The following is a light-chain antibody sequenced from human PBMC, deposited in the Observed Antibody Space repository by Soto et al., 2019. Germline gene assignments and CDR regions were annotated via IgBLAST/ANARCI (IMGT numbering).Light chain of an antibody. CDR2: RNS. CDR1: RSNIGDNT. V-gene: IGLV1-44*01. Sequence: QAVVTQSPSVSGTPGQRVAISCSGSRSNIGDNTVNWYQQLPGTAPKLLIYRNSQRPSGVPDRFSGSKSGTSASLAISGLRSEDEAEYYCAAWDDSLIGLVFGGGTKLTVL. CDR3: AAWDDSLIGLV. J-gene: IGLJ3*02.